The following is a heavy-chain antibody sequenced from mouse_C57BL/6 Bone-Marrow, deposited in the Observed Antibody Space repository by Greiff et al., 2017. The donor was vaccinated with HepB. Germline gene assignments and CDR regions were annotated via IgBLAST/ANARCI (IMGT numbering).Heavy chain of an antibody. CDR3: ARGGLTTVVATYFDV. CDR2: INPNNGGT. D-gene: IGHD1-1*01. CDR1: GYTFTDYN. J-gene: IGHJ1*03. V-gene: IGHV1-22*01. Sequence: EVKLQESGPELVKPGASVKMSCKASGYTFTDYNMHWVKQSHGKSLEWIGYINPNNGGTSYNQKFKGKATLTVNKSSSTAYMELRSLTSEDSAVYYCARGGLTTVVATYFDVWGTGTTVTVSS.